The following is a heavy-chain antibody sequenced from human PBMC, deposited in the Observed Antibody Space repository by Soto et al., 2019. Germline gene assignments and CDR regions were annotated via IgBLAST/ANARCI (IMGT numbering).Heavy chain of an antibody. Sequence: QLQLQESGPGLVKPSETLSLTCTVSGGSISSSSYYWGWIRQPPGKGLEWIGSIYYSGSTYYNPSLKSRVNISVDTSKNQFSLKLSSVTAADTAVYYCARPTVTMVRGVRPLGNWFDPWGQGTLVTVSS. CDR2: IYYSGST. D-gene: IGHD3-10*01. V-gene: IGHV4-39*01. CDR3: ARPTVTMVRGVRPLGNWFDP. J-gene: IGHJ5*02. CDR1: GGSISSSSYY.